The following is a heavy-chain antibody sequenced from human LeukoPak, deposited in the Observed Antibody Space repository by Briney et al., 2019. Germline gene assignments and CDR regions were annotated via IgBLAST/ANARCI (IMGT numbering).Heavy chain of an antibody. CDR2: IKEDGSEK. CDR3: ARALCIWGGDCHYFDY. V-gene: IGHV3-7*01. J-gene: IGHJ4*02. CDR1: GFTFSTYW. D-gene: IGHD2-21*01. Sequence: GGSLRLSCAASGFTFSTYWMTWVRQAPGKGLEWVANIKEDGSEKYYRDSMKGRLTITRDNAKNSLYLQMNSLRAEDTAVYYCARALCIWGGDCHYFDYWGQGTLVTVSS.